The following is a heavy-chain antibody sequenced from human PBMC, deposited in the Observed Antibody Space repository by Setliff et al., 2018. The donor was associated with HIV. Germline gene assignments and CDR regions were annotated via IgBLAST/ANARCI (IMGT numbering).Heavy chain of an antibody. CDR3: ARSPYSSGWGPSSVAYMDV. CDR2: INYNSGST. Sequence: ASVKVSCKASGHTFTGYCMHWVRQAPGQGLEWVGWINYNSGSTEYAQRFQGRVTMTRDTSISTGYMELSRLRSDDTDVYYCARSPYSSGWGPSSVAYMDVWGKGTTVTVSS. CDR1: GHTFTGYC. D-gene: IGHD6-19*01. V-gene: IGHV1-2*02. J-gene: IGHJ6*03.